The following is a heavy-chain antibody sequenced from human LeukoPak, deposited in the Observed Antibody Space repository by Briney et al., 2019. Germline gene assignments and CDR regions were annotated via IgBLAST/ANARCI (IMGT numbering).Heavy chain of an antibody. CDR3: ARVGVDHSGNIIKYFFDY. J-gene: IGHJ4*02. CDR1: GGSISSYQ. V-gene: IGHV4-59*01. Sequence: SETLSLTCTVSGGSISSYQWSWIRQTPGEGREWVGNIYYSGSTNYSPSLKSRVIISVDTSKNQFSLKLSPVTAADTAVYYCARVGVDHSGNIIKYFFDYWGQGSLVTVSS. D-gene: IGHD4-23*01. CDR2: IYYSGST.